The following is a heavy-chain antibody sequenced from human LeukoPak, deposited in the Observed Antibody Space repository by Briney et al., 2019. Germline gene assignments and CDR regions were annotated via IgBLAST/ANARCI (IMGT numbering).Heavy chain of an antibody. CDR2: MNPNSGNT. Sequence: EASVKDSCKASGYTFTSYDINWVRQAPGQGLEWMGWMNPNSGNTGYAQKFQGRVTMTRNTSISTAYMELSSLRSEDTAVYYCARGGYSSSWYGPRGMDVWGQGTTVTVSS. CDR3: ARGGYSSSWYGPRGMDV. CDR1: GYTFTSYD. D-gene: IGHD6-13*01. J-gene: IGHJ6*02. V-gene: IGHV1-8*01.